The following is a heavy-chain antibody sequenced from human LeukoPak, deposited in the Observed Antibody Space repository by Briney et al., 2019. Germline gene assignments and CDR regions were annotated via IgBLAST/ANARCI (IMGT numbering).Heavy chain of an antibody. Sequence: ASVKVSCKTSGFTPTIYDINWVRQATGQGLERMGRMNGNSGDTGYAQKFQDRVTMTRNTSISTAYMELSNLRSEDTAVYYCVRGRFIAGAGDWGQGTPVTVPS. D-gene: IGHD1-26*01. V-gene: IGHV1-8*01. CDR2: MNGNSGDT. CDR1: GFTPTIYD. J-gene: IGHJ1*01. CDR3: VRGRFIAGAGD.